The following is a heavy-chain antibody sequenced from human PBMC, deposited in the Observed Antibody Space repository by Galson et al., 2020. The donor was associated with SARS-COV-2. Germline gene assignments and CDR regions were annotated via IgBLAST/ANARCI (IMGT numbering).Heavy chain of an antibody. CDR1: GFTFGDHP. Sequence: SLRLSCTASGFTFGDHPLTWVRQAPGKGLEWVAFIRKTSHGGTTHYAASVEGRFSISRDDSKSIAYLQMNSLKTEDTAVYYCARGLGDYFNCDFDYWGQGTLVTVSS. J-gene: IGHJ4*02. CDR2: IRKTSHGGTT. D-gene: IGHD1-1*01. V-gene: IGHV3-49*04. CDR3: ARGLGDYFNCDFDY.